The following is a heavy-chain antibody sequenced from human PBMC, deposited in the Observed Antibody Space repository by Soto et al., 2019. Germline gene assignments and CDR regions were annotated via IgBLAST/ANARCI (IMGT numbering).Heavy chain of an antibody. CDR3: ARRLRAPGTSLWTFDY. J-gene: IGHJ4*02. Sequence: QITLKESGPTLVEPTQTLTLTCTFSGFSLATSGVGVGWIRQPPGGALEWLALIHSDGAQRYRASLGTRLTITKDTSSNQVVLRMTNMDPVDTATYYCARRLRAPGTSLWTFDYWGQGTLVTVSS. CDR1: GFSLATSGVG. CDR2: IHSDGAQ. V-gene: IGHV2-5*02. D-gene: IGHD2-21*01.